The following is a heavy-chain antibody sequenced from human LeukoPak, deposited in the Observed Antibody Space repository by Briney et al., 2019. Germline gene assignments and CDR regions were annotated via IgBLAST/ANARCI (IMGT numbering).Heavy chain of an antibody. CDR3: ARDRVPSLGYYMDV. D-gene: IGHD3-10*01. CDR1: GFIFGSQT. J-gene: IGHJ6*03. V-gene: IGHV3-30-3*01. Sequence: GGSLRLSCVGSGFIFGSQTMSWVRQAPGKGLEWVAVISYDGSNKYYADSVKGRFTISRDNSKNTLYLQMNSLRAEDTAVYYCARDRVPSLGYYMDVWGKGTTVTVSS. CDR2: ISYDGSNK.